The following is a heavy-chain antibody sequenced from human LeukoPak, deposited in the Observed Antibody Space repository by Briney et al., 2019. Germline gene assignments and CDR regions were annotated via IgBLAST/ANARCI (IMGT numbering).Heavy chain of an antibody. V-gene: IGHV1-2*02. Sequence: ASVNVSCKASGYTFTGYYIHWVRQAPGQGLEWMGWINPNNGGTNYAQRFQGRVTMTRDTSISTAYMELSRLRSDDTAVYYCARARTDRGSRGPYDIWGQGTMVTVSS. CDR2: INPNNGGT. CDR1: GYTFTGYY. J-gene: IGHJ3*02. CDR3: ARARTDRGSRGPYDI. D-gene: IGHD3-10*01.